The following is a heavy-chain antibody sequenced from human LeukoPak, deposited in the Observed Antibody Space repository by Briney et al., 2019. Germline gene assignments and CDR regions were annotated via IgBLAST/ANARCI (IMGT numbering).Heavy chain of an antibody. CDR2: ISSSGSTI. CDR1: GFTFSSYE. J-gene: IGHJ3*02. CDR3: ARDTGPNAFDI. Sequence: GGSLRLSCVVSGFTFSSYEMNWVRQAPGKGLEWVSYISSSGSTIYYADSVKGRFTISRDNAKNSLYLQMNSLRAEDTAVYYCARDTGPNAFDIWGQGTMVTVSS. D-gene: IGHD1-14*01. V-gene: IGHV3-48*03.